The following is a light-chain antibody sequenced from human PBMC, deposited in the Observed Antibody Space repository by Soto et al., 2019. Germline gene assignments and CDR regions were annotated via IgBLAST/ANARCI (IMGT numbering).Light chain of an antibody. V-gene: IGLV2-14*01. CDR1: SSDIGGYNY. Sequence: QSALTQPASVSGSPGQSITISCTGTSSDIGGYNYVSWYQQRPGKAPKLMIYEVSNRPSGVSIRFSGSKSGNTASLTISGLQAEDEADYYCSSYTSSSTPYVFGTGTKLTVL. J-gene: IGLJ1*01. CDR2: EVS. CDR3: SSYTSSSTPYV.